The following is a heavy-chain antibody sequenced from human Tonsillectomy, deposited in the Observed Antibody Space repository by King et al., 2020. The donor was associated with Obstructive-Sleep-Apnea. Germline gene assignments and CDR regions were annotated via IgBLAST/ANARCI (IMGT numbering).Heavy chain of an antibody. Sequence: VQLVESGGGLVQPGGSLRLSCASAGFTFSVFAMSWVRQAPGKGLEGISYINSDSITKFYADSVKGQFTISRDHPKKSLYLQMNSLRVEDTAVYYCARDLSGYARSGLDYWGQGTLVTVSS. J-gene: IGHJ4*02. CDR3: ARDLSGYARSGLDY. V-gene: IGHV3-48*04. CDR2: INSDSITK. CDR1: GFTFSVFA. D-gene: IGHD3-10*01.